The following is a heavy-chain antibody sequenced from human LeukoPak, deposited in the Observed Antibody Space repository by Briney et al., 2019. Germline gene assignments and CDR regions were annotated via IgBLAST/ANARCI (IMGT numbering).Heavy chain of an antibody. V-gene: IGHV3-23*01. D-gene: IGHD3-9*01. CDR3: AKSPYYDILTTVYYFDY. Sequence: HTGGSLRLSCAASGFTFSSYAMSWVRQAPGKGLEWVSAISGGGGSTYYADSVKGRFTISRDNSKNTLYLQMNSLRAEDTAVYYCAKSPYYDILTTVYYFDYWGQGTLVTVSS. CDR1: GFTFSSYA. CDR2: ISGGGGST. J-gene: IGHJ4*02.